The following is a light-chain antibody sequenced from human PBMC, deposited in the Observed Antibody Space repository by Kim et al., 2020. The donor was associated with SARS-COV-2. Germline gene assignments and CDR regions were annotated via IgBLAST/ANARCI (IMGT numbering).Light chain of an antibody. CDR3: QQYNSWPPWT. V-gene: IGKV3-15*01. Sequence: SPGERATLSCRASQSVSSNLAWYQQKPGQAPRLLIHGASTRATGIPARFSGSGSGTEFTLTISSLQSEDFAVYYCQQYNSWPPWTFGQGTKVDIK. CDR2: GAS. CDR1: QSVSSN. J-gene: IGKJ1*01.